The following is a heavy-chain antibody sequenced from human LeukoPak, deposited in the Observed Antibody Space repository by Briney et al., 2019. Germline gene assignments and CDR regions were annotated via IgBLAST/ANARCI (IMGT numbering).Heavy chain of an antibody. D-gene: IGHD7-27*01. CDR1: GFTFSSYS. J-gene: IGHJ3*02. Sequence: GGSLRLSCAASGFTFSSYSVNWVRQAPGRGLEWVSSISSSGNYIEYADSVKGRFTISRDNAKNSLYLQMNSLRAEDTAVYYCAREGPLTGDAFDIWGQGTMVTVSS. CDR2: ISSSGNYI. V-gene: IGHV3-21*01. CDR3: AREGPLTGDAFDI.